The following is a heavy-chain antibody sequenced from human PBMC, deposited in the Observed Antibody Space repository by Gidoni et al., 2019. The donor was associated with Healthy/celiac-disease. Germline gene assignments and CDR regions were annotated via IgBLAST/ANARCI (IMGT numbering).Heavy chain of an antibody. CDR3: AKDIMGPYGSWFFDI. V-gene: IGHV3-9*01. CDR1: GFTFDDYA. D-gene: IGHD3-10*01. CDR2: ISWNSGSI. Sequence: EVQLVESGGGLVQPGGSLGLACDASGFTFDDYAMPWVRQAPGKGLELVSGISWNSGSIGYADSVKGRFTISRDNAKNSLYLQMNSLRAEDTAVYYCAKDIMGPYGSWFFDIWGQGTMVTVSS. J-gene: IGHJ3*02.